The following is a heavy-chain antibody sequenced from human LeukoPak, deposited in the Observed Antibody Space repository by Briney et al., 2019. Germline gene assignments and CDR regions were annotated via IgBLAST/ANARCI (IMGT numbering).Heavy chain of an antibody. CDR3: AKDRIAVAGPDY. V-gene: IGHV3-64*01. J-gene: IGHJ4*02. CDR2: ISSNGGST. Sequence: GGSLRLSCAASGFTFSSYAMHWVRQAPGKGLEYVSAISSNGGSTYYANSVKGRFTISRDNSKNTLYLQMGSLRAEDMAVYYCAKDRIAVAGPDYWGQGTLVTVSS. D-gene: IGHD6-19*01. CDR1: GFTFSSYA.